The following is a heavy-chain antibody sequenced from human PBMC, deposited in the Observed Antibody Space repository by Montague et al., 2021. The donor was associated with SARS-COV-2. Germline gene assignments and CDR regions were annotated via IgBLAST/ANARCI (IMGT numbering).Heavy chain of an antibody. J-gene: IGHJ3*02. CDR1: GGSISIYY. D-gene: IGHD3-22*01. CDR3: ARARITMIVVVNAFDI. V-gene: IGHV4-59*12. Sequence: SETLSLTCTVSGGSISIYYWSWIRQPPGKGLEWIGYIYYSGSTNYYPSLKSRVTISVDTSKNQFSLKLSSVTAADTAVYYCARARITMIVVVNAFDIWGQGTMVTVSS. CDR2: IYYSGST.